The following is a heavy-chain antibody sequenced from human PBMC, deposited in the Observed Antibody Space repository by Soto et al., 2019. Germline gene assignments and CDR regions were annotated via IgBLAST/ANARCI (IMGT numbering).Heavy chain of an antibody. D-gene: IGHD3-22*01. CDR1: GYTFTSYG. J-gene: IGHJ4*02. CDR3: ARDRLRGYSSGYFPGY. Sequence: ASVKVSCKASGYTFTSYGISWVRQAPGQGLEWMGWISAYNGNTNYAQKLQGRVTMTTDTSTSTAYMELRSLRSDDTAVYYCARDRLRGYSSGYFPGYWGQGPLVTVSS. CDR2: ISAYNGNT. V-gene: IGHV1-18*01.